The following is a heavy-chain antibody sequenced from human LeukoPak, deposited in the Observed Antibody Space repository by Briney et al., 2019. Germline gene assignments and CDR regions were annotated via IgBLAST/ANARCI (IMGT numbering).Heavy chain of an antibody. D-gene: IGHD4-17*01. J-gene: IGHJ4*02. CDR2: IYSGGST. V-gene: IGHV3-66*01. Sequence: GVSLRLSCAASRFIVGSNYMRWVRQPSGTALDRVSVIYSGGSTYYADSVKGRFTISRDNSKNTLYLQMNSLRAEDTAVYYCARRDYGDLADYWGQGTLVTVSS. CDR3: ARRDYGDLADY. CDR1: RFIVGSNY.